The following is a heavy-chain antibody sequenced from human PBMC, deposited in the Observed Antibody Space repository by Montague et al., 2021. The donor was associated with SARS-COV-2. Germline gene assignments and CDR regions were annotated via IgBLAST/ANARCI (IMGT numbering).Heavy chain of an antibody. J-gene: IGHJ4*02. V-gene: IGHV2-5*01. CDR2: IYSNGDK. Sequence: PALVKPTQTLTLTCTFSGFSLSTPNVGVAWIRQPPGKALEWLAVIYSNGDKRYSPSLQRRLTITKDTSRNQVVVTMTNMDPVDTATYYCAHRIARHYDTSAYLWCPFDFWGQGTLVTVSS. CDR1: GFSLSTPNVG. CDR3: AHRIARHYDTSAYLWCPFDF. D-gene: IGHD3-22*01.